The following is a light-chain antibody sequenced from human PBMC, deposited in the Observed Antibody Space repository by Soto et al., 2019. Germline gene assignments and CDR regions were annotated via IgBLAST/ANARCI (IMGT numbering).Light chain of an antibody. CDR3: QQRYTLIT. CDR1: QDIRKY. V-gene: IGKV1-39*01. Sequence: IQMTQSPSSLSASVGDRVTITCQATQDIRKYLNWYQQKPGKAPKLLIYKASTLKSGVPSRFSGSGSGTDFTLTISSLEPEDFAVYYCQQRYTLITFGPGTKVDIK. CDR2: KAS. J-gene: IGKJ3*01.